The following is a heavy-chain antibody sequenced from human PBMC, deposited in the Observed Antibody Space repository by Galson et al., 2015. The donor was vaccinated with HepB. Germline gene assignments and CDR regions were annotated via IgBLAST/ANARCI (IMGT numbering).Heavy chain of an antibody. CDR1: GFTFSSYS. D-gene: IGHD6-13*01. V-gene: IGHV3-21*01. CDR3: VRSYSSSWYYFDY. CDR2: ISSSSSYI. J-gene: IGHJ4*02. Sequence: SLRLSCAASGFTFSSYSMNWVRQAPGKGLEWVSSISSSSSYIYYADSVKGRFTISRDNAKNSLYLQMNSLRAEDTAVYYCVRSYSSSWYYFDYWGQGTLVTVSS.